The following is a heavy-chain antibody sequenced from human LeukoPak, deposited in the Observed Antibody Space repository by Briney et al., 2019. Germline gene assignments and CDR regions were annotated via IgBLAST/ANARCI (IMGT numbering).Heavy chain of an antibody. CDR1: GYTFTSYY. Sequence: ASVKVSCKASGYTFTSYYMHWVRQAPGQGLEWMGIINPSGGSTSYAQKFQGRVTMTRDTSTSTVYMELNSLRSEDTAVYYCARARANDFWSGYFDYWGQGTLVTVSS. CDR2: INPSGGST. CDR3: ARARANDFWSGYFDY. J-gene: IGHJ4*02. D-gene: IGHD3-3*01. V-gene: IGHV1-46*03.